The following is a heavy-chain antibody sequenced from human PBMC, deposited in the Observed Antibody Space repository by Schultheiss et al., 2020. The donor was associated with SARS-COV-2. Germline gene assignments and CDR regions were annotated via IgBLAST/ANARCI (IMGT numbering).Heavy chain of an antibody. J-gene: IGHJ6*02. D-gene: IGHD2-15*01. CDR1: GFTVSSNY. V-gene: IGHV3-23*01. Sequence: GGSLRLSCAASGFTVSSNYMSWVRQAPGKGLEWVSAISGSGGSTYYADSVKGRFTISRDNAKNSLYLQMNSLRDEDTAVYYCAKDRAIGYCSGGSCYSVHYYYGMDVWGQGTTVTVSS. CDR2: ISGSGGST. CDR3: AKDRAIGYCSGGSCYSVHYYYGMDV.